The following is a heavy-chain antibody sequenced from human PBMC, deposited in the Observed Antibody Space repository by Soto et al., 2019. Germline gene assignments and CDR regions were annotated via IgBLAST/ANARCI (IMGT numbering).Heavy chain of an antibody. D-gene: IGHD6-13*01. V-gene: IGHV1-8*01. CDR3: ARERSASGTGWFDP. CDR2: MNPNSGNT. Sequence: QVQLVQSGAEVKKPGASVKVSCKASGYTFTSYDINWVRQATGQGLEWMGWMNPNSGNTGYAQKFQGIVTMTRNTSRSTAYMELSSLRSEDTSVYYCARERSASGTGWFDPWGQGTLVTVSS. J-gene: IGHJ5*02. CDR1: GYTFTSYD.